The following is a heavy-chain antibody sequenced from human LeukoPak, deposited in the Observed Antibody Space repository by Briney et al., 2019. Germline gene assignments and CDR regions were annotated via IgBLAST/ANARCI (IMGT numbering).Heavy chain of an antibody. Sequence: PSETLSLTCSVSGGSISSYYWFWIRQPPGKGLQWIGYIYYRGNTNYNPSLKSRVTISVDTSKDQFSLKLTSVTAADTAVYYCARGLHSRSSGGRFDVFEIWGQGTMVTVSS. CDR3: ARGLHSRSSGGRFDVFEI. CDR1: GGSISSYY. D-gene: IGHD6-6*01. V-gene: IGHV4-59*01. CDR2: IYYRGNT. J-gene: IGHJ3*02.